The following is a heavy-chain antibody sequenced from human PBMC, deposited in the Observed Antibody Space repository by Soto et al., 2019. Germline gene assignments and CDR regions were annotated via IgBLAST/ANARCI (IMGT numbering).Heavy chain of an antibody. V-gene: IGHV2-5*02. CDR2: IYWDDDK. J-gene: IGHJ4*02. D-gene: IGHD2-2*01. Sequence: QITLKESGPTVVKPTQTLTLTCTFSGFSLTTTGVGVGWIRQPPGKALEWLALIYWDDDKRYSPSLKTRLTINKEISKNQVVLTMTNMDPVDTATYSCAHDPGRAGSSRQFDFWGQGVLVAVSA. CDR3: AHDPGRAGSSRQFDF. CDR1: GFSLTTTGVG.